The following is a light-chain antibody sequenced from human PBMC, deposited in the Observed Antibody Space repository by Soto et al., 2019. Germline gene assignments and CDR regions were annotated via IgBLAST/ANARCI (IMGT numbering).Light chain of an antibody. CDR2: DAT. CDR1: QSVRTS. Sequence: EIVLTQSPATLSLSPGERATLSCRASQSVRTSLAWYQHKPGQAPRLLMYDATNRATGIPARFCGSGSGTYFTLIISSLEPEDFAVYYCQQRSSWSHSFGGGTKVDIK. J-gene: IGKJ4*01. V-gene: IGKV3-11*01. CDR3: QQRSSWSHS.